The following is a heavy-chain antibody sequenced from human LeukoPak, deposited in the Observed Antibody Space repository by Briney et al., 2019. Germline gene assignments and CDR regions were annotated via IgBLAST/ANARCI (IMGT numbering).Heavy chain of an antibody. D-gene: IGHD3-16*01. CDR1: GFTFSDYY. CDR3: ARGSAFGGAYYYCYMDV. J-gene: IGHJ6*03. CDR2: ISSRDETV. V-gene: IGHV3-11*01. Sequence: KSGGSLRLSCAASGFTFSDYYMSWIRQAPGEGLEWLSFISSRDETVHYTDSVKGRFTISRDNAKNSLYLQMNSLRAEDTAVYYCARGSAFGGAYYYCYMDVWGKGTTVTVSS.